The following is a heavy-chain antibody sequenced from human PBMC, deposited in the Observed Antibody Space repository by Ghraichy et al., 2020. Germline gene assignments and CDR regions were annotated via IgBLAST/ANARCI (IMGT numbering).Heavy chain of an antibody. CDR2: INHSGST. Sequence: SETLSLTCAVYGGSFSGYYWSWIRQPPGKGLEWIGEINHSGSTNYNPSLKSRVTISVDTSKNQFSLKLSSVTAADTAVYYCARYSSSWYYFDYWGQGTLVTVSS. D-gene: IGHD6-13*01. V-gene: IGHV4-34*01. CDR1: GGSFSGYY. CDR3: ARYSSSWYYFDY. J-gene: IGHJ4*02.